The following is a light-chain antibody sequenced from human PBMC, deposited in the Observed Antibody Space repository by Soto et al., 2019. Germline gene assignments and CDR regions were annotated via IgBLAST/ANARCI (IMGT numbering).Light chain of an antibody. J-gene: IGKJ1*01. CDR2: GAS. Sequence: EILVTQSPATPSLAPGARATPSCRASQSVSSYLAWYQQKPGQAPRLLIYGASTRATGVPARFSGSGSGTEFTLTISSLQSEDFAVYYCQQYNNWPWTFGQGTKVDIK. CDR1: QSVSSY. V-gene: IGKV3-15*01. CDR3: QQYNNWPWT.